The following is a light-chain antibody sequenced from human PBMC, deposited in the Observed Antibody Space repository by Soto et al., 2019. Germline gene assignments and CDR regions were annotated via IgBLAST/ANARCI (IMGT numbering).Light chain of an antibody. Sequence: DFQMTQSPSSLSASVGDRVTITCRASQSFSTYLAWYQQKPGKVPKLLISGISTLQSGVPSRFSGSGYGTEFTLTISNLQPEDVATYYCQKYNTAPLTFGGWTKVEIK. CDR1: QSFSTY. CDR3: QKYNTAPLT. J-gene: IGKJ4*01. V-gene: IGKV1-27*01. CDR2: GIS.